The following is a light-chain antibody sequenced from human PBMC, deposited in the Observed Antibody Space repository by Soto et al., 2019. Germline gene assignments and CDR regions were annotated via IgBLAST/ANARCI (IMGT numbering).Light chain of an antibody. CDR3: ATWDRSLRVGV. J-gene: IGLJ2*01. Sequence: QSVLTQPPSVSAAPGQKVTISCSGSSSNIGNNYVFWYQQFPGTAPKLLIYDNDKRPSGIPDRFSGSKSGTSATLGITGLQTGDEADYYCATWDRSLRVGVFGGGTKLTVL. CDR2: DND. V-gene: IGLV1-51*01. CDR1: SSNIGNNY.